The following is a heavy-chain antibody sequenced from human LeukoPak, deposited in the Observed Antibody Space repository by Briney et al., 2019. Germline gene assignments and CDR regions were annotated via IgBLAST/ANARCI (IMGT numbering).Heavy chain of an antibody. CDR1: GFTFSSYS. CDR2: ISSSSSYI. D-gene: IGHD3-16*01. Sequence: GGSLRLSCAASGFTFSSYSMNWVRQAPGKGLEWVSYISSSSSYIYYADSVKGRFTISRDNAKNSLYLQMNSLRAEDTAVYYCASDYVGSFCQHWGQGTLVTVSS. J-gene: IGHJ1*01. CDR3: ASDYVGSFCQH. V-gene: IGHV3-21*01.